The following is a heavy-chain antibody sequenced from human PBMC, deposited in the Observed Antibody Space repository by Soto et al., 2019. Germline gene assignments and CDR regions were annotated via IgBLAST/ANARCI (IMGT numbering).Heavy chain of an antibody. D-gene: IGHD3-3*01. J-gene: IGHJ6*02. CDR3: ARDPWTIFGVVITNPSPRYGMDV. CDR1: GFTFSSYA. Sequence: QVQLVESGGGVVQPGRSLRLSCAASGFTFSSYAMHWVRQAPGKGLEWVAVISYDGRNKYYADSVKGRFTISRDNSKNTLYLEMNSLRAEDTAVYYCARDPWTIFGVVITNPSPRYGMDVWGQGTTVTVSS. CDR2: ISYDGRNK. V-gene: IGHV3-30*04.